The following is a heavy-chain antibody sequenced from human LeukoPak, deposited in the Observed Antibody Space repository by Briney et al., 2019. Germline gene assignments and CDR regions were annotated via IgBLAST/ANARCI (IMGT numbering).Heavy chain of an antibody. Sequence: GGSLRLSCVASGITFSTHWMSWVRQAPGKGLEWVANIKQDGSDKHYVDSVKGRFTISRDNAENSLYLQMNSLRAEDTAVYYCARGGLSKLGFEYWGQGTLVTVSS. CDR2: IKQDGSDK. J-gene: IGHJ4*02. V-gene: IGHV3-7*01. CDR3: ARGGLSKLGFEY. CDR1: GITFSTHW. D-gene: IGHD7-27*01.